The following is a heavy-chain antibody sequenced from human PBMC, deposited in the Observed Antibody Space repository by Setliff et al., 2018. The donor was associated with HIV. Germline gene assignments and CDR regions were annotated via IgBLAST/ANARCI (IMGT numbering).Heavy chain of an antibody. Sequence: ETLSLTCAVSGGSISSGGYFWSWIRQPPGKGLEWIGYISYSGSTNYNPSLRSRVTLSVKTSKNQFSLKLNSVTAADTAVYYCARDRELMVYAIKTYYYYYMDVWGKGTTVTVSS. D-gene: IGHD2-8*01. CDR1: GGSISSGGYF. V-gene: IGHV4-61*08. CDR3: ARDRELMVYAIKTYYYYYMDV. J-gene: IGHJ6*03. CDR2: ISYSGST.